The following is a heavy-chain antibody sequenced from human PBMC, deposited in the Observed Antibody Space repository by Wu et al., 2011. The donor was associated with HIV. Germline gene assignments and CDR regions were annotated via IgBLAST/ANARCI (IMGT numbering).Heavy chain of an antibody. CDR3: ARDHHVNCGGDCYSSSASIYQSELPPYFDL. J-gene: IGHJ2*01. Sequence: QVQLVQSGAEVKKPGASVKVSCKASGYTFTSYGISWVRQAPGQGLEWMGWISAYNGDTNYAQKLQGRVTMTTDTSTSTAYMELRSLRSDDTAVYYCARDHHVNCGGDCYSSSASIYQSELPPYFDLWAVAPWSLSPQ. CDR2: ISAYNGDT. CDR1: GYTFTSYG. V-gene: IGHV1-18*01. D-gene: IGHD2-21*02.